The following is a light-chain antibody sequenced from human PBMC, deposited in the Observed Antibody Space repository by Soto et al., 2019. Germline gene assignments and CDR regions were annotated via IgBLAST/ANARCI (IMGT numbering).Light chain of an antibody. CDR3: QLYRNVVLT. V-gene: IGKV1-33*01. Sequence: DVKMTQSPSSLSASVGDRVTLTCQASEDVSDYVNWYQQKPGRAPRLLIYHASKLETGVSSRFSGSGSGTHFNFTIMDLQPEDFATYYCQLYRNVVLTFGGGTSVDI. J-gene: IGKJ4*01. CDR2: HAS. CDR1: EDVSDY.